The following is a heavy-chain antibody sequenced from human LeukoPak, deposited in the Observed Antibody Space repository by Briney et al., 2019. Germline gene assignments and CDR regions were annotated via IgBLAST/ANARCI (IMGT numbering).Heavy chain of an antibody. J-gene: IGHJ4*02. CDR3: AKTQSGTYSYFDH. V-gene: IGHV3-23*01. CDR1: GFTFSSYA. CDR2: ISGAGGTT. Sequence: GGSLRLSCAASGFTFSSYAMMWLRQAPGKGLEWVSAISGAGGTTLYADSVKGRFTISRDTSTDTLFLQLSSLRAEDTAVYYCAKTQSGTYSYFDHWGQGALVTVSS. D-gene: IGHD1-26*01.